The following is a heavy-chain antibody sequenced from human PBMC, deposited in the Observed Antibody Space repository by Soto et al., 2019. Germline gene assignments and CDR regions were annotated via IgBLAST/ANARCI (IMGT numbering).Heavy chain of an antibody. CDR1: GASISSADYY. J-gene: IGHJ6*02. D-gene: IGHD3-22*01. Sequence: SETLSLTCTVSGASISSADYYWSWIRQPPGKGLEWIGYIFYSGTTYYNPSLRSRLTISVDTSKNEFSLRLSSVTAPDTAVYYCARDSPHYYDSTRSRGMDVWGQGTTVTVSS. CDR2: IFYSGTT. CDR3: ARDSPHYYDSTRSRGMDV. V-gene: IGHV4-31*03.